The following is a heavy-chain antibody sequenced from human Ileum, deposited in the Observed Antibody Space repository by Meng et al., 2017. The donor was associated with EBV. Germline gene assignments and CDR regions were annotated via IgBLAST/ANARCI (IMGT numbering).Heavy chain of an antibody. D-gene: IGHD3-9*01. CDR3: AKVSLTGTFYDH. Sequence: LRGAQPWVGQPPGVLSLTGVGSGGSVISMNWWSLVRRPPGKGLEWIGEIFHIGSTNNSPSLKSRVTISVDNSKNQFSLSLTSVTAADTAIYYCAKVSLTGTFYDHWGQGILVTVSS. CDR2: IFHIGST. V-gene: IGHV4-4*03. CDR1: GGSVISMNW. J-gene: IGHJ4*02.